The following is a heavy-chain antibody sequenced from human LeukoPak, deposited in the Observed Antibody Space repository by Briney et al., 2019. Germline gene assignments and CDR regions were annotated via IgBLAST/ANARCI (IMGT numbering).Heavy chain of an antibody. V-gene: IGHV4-61*08. J-gene: IGHJ4*02. Sequence: SQTLSLTCTVSGGSISSGGYYWSWIRQPPGKGLEWIGFIYYSGSTNYNPSLKSRVTISVDTSKNQFSLNLSSVTAADTALYYCARLVRGSGTYYIFDFWGQGTLVTVSS. CDR1: GGSISSGGYY. CDR3: ARLVRGSGTYYIFDF. CDR2: IYYSGST. D-gene: IGHD1-26*01.